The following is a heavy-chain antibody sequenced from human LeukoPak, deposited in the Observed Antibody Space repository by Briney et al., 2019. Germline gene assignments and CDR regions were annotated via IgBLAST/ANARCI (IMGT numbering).Heavy chain of an antibody. J-gene: IGHJ2*01. D-gene: IGHD4-17*01. CDR1: GFTFSDYY. CDR2: IITSGSAI. CDR3: ARVPDGDYWYFDL. V-gene: IGHV3-11*01. Sequence: GGSLRLSCAASGFTFSDYYMSWIRQAPGKGLEWVSYIITSGSAIYYADSVKGRFTISRDNAKNSLYLQMNSLRAEDTAVYYCARVPDGDYWYFDLWGRGTLVTVSS.